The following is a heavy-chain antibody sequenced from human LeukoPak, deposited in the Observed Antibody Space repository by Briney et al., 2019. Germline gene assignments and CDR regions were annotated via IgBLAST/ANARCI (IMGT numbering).Heavy chain of an antibody. V-gene: IGHV4-59*01. CDR3: ARVRAIAGYYGMDV. J-gene: IGHJ6*02. CDR2: IYYSGST. CDR1: GGSISSYY. Sequence: SETLSLTCTVSGGSISSYYWSWIRQPPGKGLEWIGYIYYSGSTNYNPSLKSRVTISVDTSKNQFSLKLSSVTAADTAVYYCARVRAIAGYYGMDVWSQGTTVTVSS.